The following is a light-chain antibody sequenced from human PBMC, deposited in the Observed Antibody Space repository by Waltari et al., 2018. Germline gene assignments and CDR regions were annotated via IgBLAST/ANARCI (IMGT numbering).Light chain of an antibody. CDR3: QQYYIPPLT. CDR2: WAS. V-gene: IGKV4-1*01. CDR1: QSVLFDSNNKNY. J-gene: IGKJ5*01. Sequence: DFVMTQSPDSLAVSLGERATINCKSSQSVLFDSNNKNYLAWYQQKPGQPPKALIYWASTRESGVPDRFSGSGSGTEFTLTISSLQAEDVAIYYCQQYYIPPLTFGQGTRLEIK.